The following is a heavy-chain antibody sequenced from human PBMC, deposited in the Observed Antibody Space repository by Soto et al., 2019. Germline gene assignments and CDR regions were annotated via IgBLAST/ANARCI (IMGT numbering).Heavy chain of an antibody. CDR3: ASYREQLVLYGMDV. CDR2: ISAYNGNT. CDR1: GYTFTSYV. D-gene: IGHD6-13*01. Sequence: QVQLVQSGAEVKKPGASVKVSCKASGYTFTSYVISWVRQAPGQGLEWMGWISAYNGNTNYAQKLQGRVTMTTDTPTSTAYMELSSLRSDDTAVHYCASYREQLVLYGMDVWGQGTTVTVSS. J-gene: IGHJ6*02. V-gene: IGHV1-18*01.